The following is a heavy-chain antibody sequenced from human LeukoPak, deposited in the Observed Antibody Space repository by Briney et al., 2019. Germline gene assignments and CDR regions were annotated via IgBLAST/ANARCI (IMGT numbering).Heavy chain of an antibody. V-gene: IGHV4-38-2*02. CDR2: IYYSGGT. CDR1: GYSISSSYY. Sequence: SETLSLTCTVSGYSISSSYYWGWIRQPPGKGLEWIGSIYYSGGTYYNPSLKSRVTISVDTSNNQFSLKLRSVTAADTAIYYCARSWFCTNGICALDYWGQGTLVTVSS. CDR3: ARSWFCTNGICALDY. J-gene: IGHJ4*02. D-gene: IGHD2-8*01.